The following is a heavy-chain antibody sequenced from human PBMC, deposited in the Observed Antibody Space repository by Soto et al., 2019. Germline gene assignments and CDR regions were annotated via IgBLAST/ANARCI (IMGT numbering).Heavy chain of an antibody. Sequence: PSETLSLTCTVSGGSISSGDYYWSWIRQPPGKGLEWIGYIYYSGSTYYNPSLKSRVTISVDTSKNQFSLKLSSVTAADTAVYYCASAAAGAYYYGMDVWGQGTTVTVSS. CDR3: ASAAAGAYYYGMDV. CDR1: GGSISSGDYY. J-gene: IGHJ6*02. D-gene: IGHD6-13*01. CDR2: IYYSGST. V-gene: IGHV4-30-4*01.